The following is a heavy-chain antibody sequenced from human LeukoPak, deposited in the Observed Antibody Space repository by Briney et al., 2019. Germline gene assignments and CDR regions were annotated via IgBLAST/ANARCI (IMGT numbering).Heavy chain of an antibody. CDR1: GYTFTSYG. J-gene: IGHJ4*02. D-gene: IGHD3-10*01. CDR2: ISAYNGNT. CDR3: ARDKGGGVLWFGESNFDY. V-gene: IGHV1-18*01. Sequence: GASVKVSCKASGYTFTSYGISWVRQAPGQGLEWMGWISAYNGNTNYAQKLQGRVTMTTDTSTSTAYMELRSLRSDDTAVYYCARDKGGGVLWFGESNFDYWGQGTLVTVSS.